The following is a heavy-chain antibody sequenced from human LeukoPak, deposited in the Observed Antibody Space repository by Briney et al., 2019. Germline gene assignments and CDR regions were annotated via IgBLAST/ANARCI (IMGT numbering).Heavy chain of an antibody. V-gene: IGHV4-61*01. Sequence: PSETLSLTCTVSGGSISSSSYYWSWIRQPPGKGLEWIGYIYYSGSTNYNPSLKSRVTISVDTSKNQFSLKLSSVTAADTAVYYCARGNDDFDYWGQGTLVTVSS. CDR2: IYYSGST. J-gene: IGHJ4*02. CDR1: GGSISSSSYY. CDR3: ARGNDDFDY. D-gene: IGHD1-1*01.